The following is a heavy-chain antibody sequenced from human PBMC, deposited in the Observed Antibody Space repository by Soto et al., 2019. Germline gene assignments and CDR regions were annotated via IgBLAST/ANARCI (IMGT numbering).Heavy chain of an antibody. CDR3: ARTRGVMYYDFWSGRPFYGMDV. CDR1: GYTFTSYG. J-gene: IGHJ6*02. CDR2: ISAYNGNT. Sequence: ASVKVSCKASGYTFTSYGISWVRQAPGQGLEWMGWISAYNGNTNYAQKLQGRVTMTTDTSTSTAYMELRSLRSDDTAVYYCARTRGVMYYDFWSGRPFYGMDVWGQGPTVTVSS. V-gene: IGHV1-18*04. D-gene: IGHD3-3*01.